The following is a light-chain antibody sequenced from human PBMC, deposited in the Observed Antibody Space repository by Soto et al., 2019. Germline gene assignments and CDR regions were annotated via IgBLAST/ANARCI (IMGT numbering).Light chain of an antibody. CDR3: QQYQSYFLT. V-gene: IGKV1-5*01. J-gene: IGKJ3*01. CDR1: QSISRS. CDR2: DAS. Sequence: DIQMTQSPSTLSASVGDRVTITCRASQSISRSLAWYQQKSGKAPKLLIYDASSLESGVPSRFNGSGFGTEFTLTISGLQPDDFATYYCQQYQSYFLTFGPGTTVDMK.